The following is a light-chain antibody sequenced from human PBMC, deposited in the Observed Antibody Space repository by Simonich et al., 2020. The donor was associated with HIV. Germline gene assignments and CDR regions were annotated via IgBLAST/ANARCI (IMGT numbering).Light chain of an antibody. J-gene: IGKJ4*01. CDR1: QSVLSSSNNRNY. CDR3: QQYYSTPLT. Sequence: DIVMTQSPDSLAVSLGERATINCKSIQSVLSSSNNRNYLAWYPQKPGQPPKLRIYWASTRESGVPDRFSGSGSGTDFTLTISSLQAEDVAVYYCQQYYSTPLTFGGGTKVEIK. V-gene: IGKV4-1*01. CDR2: WAS.